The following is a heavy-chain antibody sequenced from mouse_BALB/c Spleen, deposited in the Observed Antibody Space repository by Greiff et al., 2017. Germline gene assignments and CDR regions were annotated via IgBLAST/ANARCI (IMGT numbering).Heavy chain of an antibody. CDR2: ISDGGSYT. CDR3: ARDKYGNFRYFDV. Sequence: EVHLVESGGGLVKPGGSLKLSCAASGFTFSDYYMYWVRQTPEKRLEWVATISDGGSYTYYPDSVKGRFTISRDNAKNNLYLQMSSLKSEDTAMYYCARDKYGNFRYFDVWGAGTTVTVSS. J-gene: IGHJ1*01. D-gene: IGHD2-10*02. CDR1: GFTFSDYY. V-gene: IGHV5-4*02.